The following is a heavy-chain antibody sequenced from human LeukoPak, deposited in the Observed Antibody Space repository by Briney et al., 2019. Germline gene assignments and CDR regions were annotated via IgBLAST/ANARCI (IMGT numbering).Heavy chain of an antibody. V-gene: IGHV3-23*01. Sequence: GGSLRLSCAASGFTLSNYAMSWVRQAPGKGLEWVSSITGLGGSTFYADSVKGRFTFSRDNSKNMLYLEMNSLRAEDTAVYYCAKDSGYDYMDSWGEGTLVIVSS. CDR3: AKDSGYDYMDS. CDR1: GFTLSNYA. D-gene: IGHD5-12*01. J-gene: IGHJ4*02. CDR2: ITGLGGST.